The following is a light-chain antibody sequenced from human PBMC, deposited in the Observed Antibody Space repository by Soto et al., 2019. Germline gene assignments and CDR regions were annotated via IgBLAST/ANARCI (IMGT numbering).Light chain of an antibody. V-gene: IGKV1-12*01. CDR3: QKHNSAPLF. Sequence: DIQMTQSPSSVSASVGDRVTITCRASQGISSWLAWYQQKPGKAPKLLIYDASNLETGVPSRFSGSGSGTDFTFTISSLQPEDIATYYCQKHNSAPLFFGPGTKVDIK. J-gene: IGKJ3*01. CDR1: QGISSW. CDR2: DAS.